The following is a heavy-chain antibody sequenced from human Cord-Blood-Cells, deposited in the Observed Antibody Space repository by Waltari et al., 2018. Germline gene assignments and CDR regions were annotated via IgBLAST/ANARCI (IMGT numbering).Heavy chain of an antibody. CDR3: ARVPRGGFFDY. V-gene: IGHV4-59*01. CDR1: GGSISSYY. J-gene: IGHJ4*02. CDR2: IYYSGST. D-gene: IGHD3-10*01. Sequence: QVQLQESGPGLVKPSETLSLPCTVSGGSISSYYCSWIRQPPGKGLEWIGYIYYSGSTNYNPSLKSRVTISVDTSKNQFSLKLSSVTAADTAVYYCARVPRGGFFDYWGQGTLVTVSS.